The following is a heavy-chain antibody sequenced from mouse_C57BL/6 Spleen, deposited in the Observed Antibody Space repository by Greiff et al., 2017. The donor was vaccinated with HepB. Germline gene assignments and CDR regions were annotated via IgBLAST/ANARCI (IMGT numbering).Heavy chain of an antibody. CDR2: IWRGGST. CDR3: ATRGYYGFGTMEY. Sequence: VQLQQSGPGLVQPSQSLSITCTVSGFSLTSYGVHWVRQSPGKGLEWLGVIWRGGSTDYNAAFMSRLSITKDNSKSQVFFKMNSLQADDTAIYYCATRGYYGFGTMEYWGQGTTVTVSS. J-gene: IGHJ4*01. D-gene: IGHD1-1*01. CDR1: GFSLTSYG. V-gene: IGHV2-5*01.